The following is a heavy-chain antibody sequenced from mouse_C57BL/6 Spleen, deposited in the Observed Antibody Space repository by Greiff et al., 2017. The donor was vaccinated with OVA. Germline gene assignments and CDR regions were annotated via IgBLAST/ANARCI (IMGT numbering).Heavy chain of an antibody. CDR1: GFSLTSYG. J-gene: IGHJ3*01. D-gene: IGHD2-5*01. CDR3: ARQYSNYEGWFAY. V-gene: IGHV2-6-1*01. Sequence: QVQLQQSGPGLVAPSQSLSITCTVSGFSLTSYGVHWVRQPPGKGLEWLVVIWSDGSTTYNSALNSSLSISKDNAKSQVFLKMNSLQTDDTATYDCARQYSNYEGWFAYWGQGTLVTVSA. CDR2: IWSDGST.